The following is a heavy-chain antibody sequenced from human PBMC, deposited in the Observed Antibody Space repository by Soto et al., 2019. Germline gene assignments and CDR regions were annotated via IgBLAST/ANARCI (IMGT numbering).Heavy chain of an antibody. CDR2: ISGSGGST. Sequence: EVQLLESGGGLVQPGGSLRLSCAASGFTFSSDAMSWVRQAPGKGLEWVSAISGSGGSTYYADSVKGRFTISRDNSKNTLYLPMNSLRAEDTAVYYCAKVNGRGALAGLDSWGQGTLVTVSS. CDR1: GFTFSSDA. D-gene: IGHD3-10*02. V-gene: IGHV3-23*01. J-gene: IGHJ4*02. CDR3: AKVNGRGALAGLDS.